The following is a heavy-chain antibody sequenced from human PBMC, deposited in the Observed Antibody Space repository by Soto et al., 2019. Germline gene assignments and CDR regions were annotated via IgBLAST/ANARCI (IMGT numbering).Heavy chain of an antibody. J-gene: IGHJ2*01. CDR1: GFTFSSYW. CDR3: ARVGQGAWYFDL. CDR2: INPDGRGT. D-gene: IGHD1-26*01. Sequence: VQLVESGGGLVQPGGSLTLSCAASGFTFSSYWMHWVRQAPGKGVVWVSRINPDGRGTNYADSEKGRFTTSRDNAKNTLYLQMNSLRPEDTAVYYCARVGQGAWYFDLWGRGTLVTVSS. V-gene: IGHV3-74*01.